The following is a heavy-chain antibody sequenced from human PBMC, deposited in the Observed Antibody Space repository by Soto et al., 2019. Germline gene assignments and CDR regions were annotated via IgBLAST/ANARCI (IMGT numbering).Heavy chain of an antibody. CDR2: IWYDGSNK. CDR1: GFTFSSHG. Sequence: ESGGGVVQPGRSLSLSCSASGFTFSSHGMHWARQAPGKGLEWVAVIWYDGSNKYYADSVKGRFTICRDNSKNTLYLQMNSLRAEDTAVYYCARAYYYDSGAYQNAFDIWGQGTMVTVSS. J-gene: IGHJ3*02. D-gene: IGHD3-22*01. V-gene: IGHV3-33*01. CDR3: ARAYYYDSGAYQNAFDI.